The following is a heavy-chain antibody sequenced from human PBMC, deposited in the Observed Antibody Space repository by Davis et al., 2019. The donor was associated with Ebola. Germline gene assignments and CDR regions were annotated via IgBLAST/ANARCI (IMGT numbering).Heavy chain of an antibody. CDR2: IWYDGSNK. Sequence: GGSLRLSCAASGFTFSSYGMHWVRQAPGKGLEWVAVIWYDGSNKYYADSVKGRFTISRDNSKNTLYLQMNSLRAEDTAVYYCAREWLPHAFDIWGQGTMVTISS. D-gene: IGHD5-24*01. J-gene: IGHJ3*02. CDR1: GFTFSSYG. CDR3: AREWLPHAFDI. V-gene: IGHV3-33*01.